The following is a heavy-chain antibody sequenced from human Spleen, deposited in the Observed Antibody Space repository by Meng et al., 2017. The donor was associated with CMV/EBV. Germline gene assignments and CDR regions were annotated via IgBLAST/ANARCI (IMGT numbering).Heavy chain of an antibody. CDR3: ASSKDYYDSSGLRWGWFDP. J-gene: IGHJ5*02. CDR2: TYYRSKWYN. Sequence: NRSAWNWIRQSPSRGLEWLGRTYYRSKWYNDYAVSVKSRIAINPDTSKNQFSLQLNSVTPEDTAVYYCASSKDYYDSSGLRWGWFDPWGQGTLVTVSS. V-gene: IGHV6-1*01. D-gene: IGHD3-22*01. CDR1: NRSA.